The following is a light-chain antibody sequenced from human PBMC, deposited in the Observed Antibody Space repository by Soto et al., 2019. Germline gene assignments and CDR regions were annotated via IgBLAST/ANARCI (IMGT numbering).Light chain of an antibody. CDR3: CSYAGSSTLV. V-gene: IGLV2-23*01. CDR1: SNDFGNYNL. Sequence: QSALPQPASVSGSPGQSITISCTGTSNDFGNYNLVSWYQQHPGKAPKLIIFEGTKRPSGVSDGFSGSKSGNTASLTVSGLQAEDEADYYCCSYAGSSTLVFGTGTKLTVL. CDR2: EGT. J-gene: IGLJ1*01.